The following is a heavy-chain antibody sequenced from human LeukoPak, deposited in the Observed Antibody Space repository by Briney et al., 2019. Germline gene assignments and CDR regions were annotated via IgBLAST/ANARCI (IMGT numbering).Heavy chain of an antibody. V-gene: IGHV3-9*01. CDR2: ISWSGNDI. J-gene: IGHJ4*02. Sequence: PGGSLRLSCAASGSTFDDYAMYWVRQAPGKGLEWVSSISWSGNDIGYAGSVKGRFTISRDNAQNSLYLQMNSLRDEDTAFYYCARSPIHAAGQFDYWGQGTLVTVSS. CDR3: ARSPIHAAGQFDY. CDR1: GSTFDDYA. D-gene: IGHD6-13*01.